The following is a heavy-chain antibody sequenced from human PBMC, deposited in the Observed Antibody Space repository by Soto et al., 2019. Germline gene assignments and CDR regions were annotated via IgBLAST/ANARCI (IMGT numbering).Heavy chain of an antibody. CDR1: GFSLSTSGVG. Sequence: SGPTLVNPTQTLTLTCTFSGFSLSTSGVGVGWIRQPPGKALEWLALIYWDDDKRYSPSLKSRLTITKDTSKNQVVLTMTNMDPVDTATYYCAHSSSTSPHVLLHHFFDYWGQGTLVTVSS. D-gene: IGHD2-15*01. CDR3: AHSSSTSPHVLLHHFFDY. J-gene: IGHJ4*02. V-gene: IGHV2-5*02. CDR2: IYWDDDK.